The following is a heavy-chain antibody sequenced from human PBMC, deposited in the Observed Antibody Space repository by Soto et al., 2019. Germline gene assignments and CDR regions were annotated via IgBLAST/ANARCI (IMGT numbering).Heavy chain of an antibody. J-gene: IGHJ6*02. CDR3: ARDVDYYYGMDV. CDR2: IYYSGST. V-gene: IGHV4-61*01. D-gene: IGHD2-21*01. CDR1: GGSVSSGSYY. Sequence: SETLSLTCTVSGGSVSSGSYYWSWIRQPPGKGLEWIGYIYYSGSTNYNPSLKSRVTISVDTSKNQFSLKLSSVTAADTAVYYCARDVDYYYGMDVWGQGTTVTVSS.